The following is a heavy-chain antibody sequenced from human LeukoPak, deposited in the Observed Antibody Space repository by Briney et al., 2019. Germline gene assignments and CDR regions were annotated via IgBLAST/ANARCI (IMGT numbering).Heavy chain of an antibody. CDR3: ARHAIYSGGYSYWFDP. CDR2: IYYSGYT. Sequence: SETLSLTCTVSGGSISSYYWSWIRQPPGKGLEWIAYIYYSGYTNYNPSLKSRASISVDTSKHLCSLRLSSVTAADTAVYYCARHAIYSGGYSYWFDPWGLGTLVTVSS. J-gene: IGHJ5*02. CDR1: GGSISSYY. V-gene: IGHV4-59*08. D-gene: IGHD1-26*01.